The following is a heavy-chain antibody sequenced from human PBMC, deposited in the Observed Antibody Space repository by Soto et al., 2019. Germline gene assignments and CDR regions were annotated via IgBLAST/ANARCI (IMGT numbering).Heavy chain of an antibody. CDR3: ARAPPPYYYYGMDV. J-gene: IGHJ6*02. CDR2: INPNSGGT. V-gene: IGHV1-2*02. Sequence: QVQLVQSGAEVKKPGASVKVSCKASGYTFTGYYMHWVRQAPGQGLEWMGWINPNSGGTNYAQKVQGRVTMTRDTSISTAYMELSRLRSDDTAVYYCARAPPPYYYYGMDVWGQGTTVTVSS. CDR1: GYTFTGYY.